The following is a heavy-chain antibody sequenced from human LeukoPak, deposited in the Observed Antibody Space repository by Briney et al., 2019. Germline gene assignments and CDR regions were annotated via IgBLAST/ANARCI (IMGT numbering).Heavy chain of an antibody. CDR1: GLSLSSNN. V-gene: IGHV3-48*04. J-gene: IGHJ2*01. CDR3: TKDLGLRRMI. D-gene: IGHD1-14*01. CDR2: ISAGSGTV. Sequence: PGGSLRLSCAASGLSLSSNNIHWVRQAPGGGLEWLSYISAGSGTVFSADSVKGRFSISRDNARESLFLQMNSLRVDDTAVYYCTKDLGLRRMIWGRGTLVIVSS.